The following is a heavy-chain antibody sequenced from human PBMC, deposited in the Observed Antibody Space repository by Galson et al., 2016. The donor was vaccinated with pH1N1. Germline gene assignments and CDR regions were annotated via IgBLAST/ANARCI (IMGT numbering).Heavy chain of an antibody. CDR3: ARGREYYYESSGFDALDI. CDR1: AYTFTIFY. D-gene: IGHD3-22*01. Sequence: SVKVSCKASAYTFTIFYIHWVRQAPGQGLEWMGWISPYNGDTNSAEKFQGRVTMTTDTSTTIAYMELRSLRSDDTAVYYCARGREYYYESSGFDALDIWGHGTMIIVSS. CDR2: ISPYNGDT. J-gene: IGHJ3*02. V-gene: IGHV1-18*04.